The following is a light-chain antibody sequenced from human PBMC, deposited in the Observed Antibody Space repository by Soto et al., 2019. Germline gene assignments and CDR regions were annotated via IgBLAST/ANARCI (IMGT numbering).Light chain of an antibody. CDR3: QQRSNWPLT. CDR1: QTVSSY. J-gene: IGKJ4*01. V-gene: IGKV3-11*01. CDR2: DAS. Sequence: EIVLTQSPATLSLSPGERATLSCRASQTVSSYLAWYQQRPGQAPRLLIYDASNRATGIPARFSGSGSGTDFTLTINSLEPEDFVVYYCQQRSNWPLTFGGGTKVEIK.